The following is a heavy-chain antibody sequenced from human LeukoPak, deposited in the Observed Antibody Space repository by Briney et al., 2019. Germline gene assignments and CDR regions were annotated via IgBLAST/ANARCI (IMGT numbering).Heavy chain of an antibody. V-gene: IGHV1-69*06. CDR1: GGAFSSYA. J-gene: IGHJ6*04. Sequence: SVKVSCKAAGGAFSSYAISWVRQARGHRLEWMGGIIPIFGTANYAQKFQGRVTITADKSTSTAYMELSSLRSEDTAVYYCAREEYGMDVWGKGTTVTVSS. CDR2: IIPIFGTA. CDR3: AREEYGMDV.